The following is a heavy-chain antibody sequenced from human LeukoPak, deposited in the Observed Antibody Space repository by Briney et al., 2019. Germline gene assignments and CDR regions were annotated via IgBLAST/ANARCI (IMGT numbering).Heavy chain of an antibody. CDR3: ARDKDVGATLFAY. Sequence: PGGSLRLSCAASGFTFSSYSMNWVRQAPGKGLEWVSSISSSSSYIYYADSVKGRFTISRDNAKNSLYLQMNSLRAEDTAVYYCARDKDVGATLFAYWGQGTLVTVSS. CDR2: ISSSSSYI. J-gene: IGHJ4*02. D-gene: IGHD1-26*01. CDR1: GFTFSSYS. V-gene: IGHV3-21*01.